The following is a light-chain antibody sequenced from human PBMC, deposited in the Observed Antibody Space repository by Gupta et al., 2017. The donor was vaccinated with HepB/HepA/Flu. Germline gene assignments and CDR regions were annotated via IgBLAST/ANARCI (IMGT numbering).Light chain of an antibody. CDR1: SFNIGSNT. J-gene: IGLJ2*01. V-gene: IGLV1-44*01. CDR2: SYD. CDR3: AAWDDSLNGVV. Sequence: QSVLTQPPSASGTPGQRVTISCSGSSFNIGSNTVNWYQQLPGTAPKLLIYSYDQRPSGVPDRFSGSKSGISASLAISGLQSEDEADYYCAAWDDSLNGVVFGGGTKLTVL.